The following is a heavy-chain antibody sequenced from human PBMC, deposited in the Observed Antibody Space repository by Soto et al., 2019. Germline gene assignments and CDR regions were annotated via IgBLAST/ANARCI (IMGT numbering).Heavy chain of an antibody. CDR3: ARHYYATDF. CDR1: GGSISSYY. D-gene: IGHD3-10*01. CDR2: IYYSGST. Sequence: SETLSLTCTVSGGSISSYYWSWIRQPPGKGLEWIGYIYYSGSTNYNPSLKSRVTISVDTSKNQFSLKLSSVTAADTAVYYFARHYYATDFWCQGTLVTLSS. J-gene: IGHJ4*02. V-gene: IGHV4-59*01.